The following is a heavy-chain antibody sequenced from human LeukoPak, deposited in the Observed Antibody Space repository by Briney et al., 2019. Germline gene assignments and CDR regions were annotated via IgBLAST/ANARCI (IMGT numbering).Heavy chain of an antibody. D-gene: IGHD3-16*01. Sequence: SETLSLTCTVSGGSISSGSYYWSWIRQPAGKGLEWIGRIYTSGSTNYNPSLKSRVTISVDTSKNQFSLKLRSVTAADTAVYYCARETSQKGAHYMDVWGKGTTVTISS. J-gene: IGHJ6*03. CDR2: IYTSGST. CDR1: GGSISSGSYY. V-gene: IGHV4-61*02. CDR3: ARETSQKGAHYMDV.